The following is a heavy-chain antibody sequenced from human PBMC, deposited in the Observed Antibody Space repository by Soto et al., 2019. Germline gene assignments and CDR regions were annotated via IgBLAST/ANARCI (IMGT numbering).Heavy chain of an antibody. D-gene: IGHD4-17*01. CDR1: GFTFGNYA. CDR3: ARRLPHDYGFDY. J-gene: IGHJ4*01. CDR2: LSGRGGST. Sequence: EVQLLESGGGLLQPGGSLRLSCAASGFTFGNYAMSWVRQAPRKGLEWVSTLSGRGGSTFYADSVKGRFTISRDNSKNTLYLQLNSLRAEETAIYYCARRLPHDYGFDYWGHRTLVTVSS. V-gene: IGHV3-23*01.